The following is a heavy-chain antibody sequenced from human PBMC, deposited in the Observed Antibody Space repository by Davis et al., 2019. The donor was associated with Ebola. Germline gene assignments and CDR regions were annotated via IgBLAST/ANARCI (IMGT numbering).Heavy chain of an antibody. Sequence: ASVKVSCKASGFTFTSSAVQWVRQARGQRLEWMGWINAGNGNTKYSQKFQGRITITRDTSASTAYMELSSLRSEDTAVYYCARQALAIYYYYYGMDVWGQGTTVTVSS. CDR3: ARQALAIYYYYYGMDV. J-gene: IGHJ6*02. D-gene: IGHD6-13*01. V-gene: IGHV1-3*01. CDR2: INAGNGNT. CDR1: GFTFTSSA.